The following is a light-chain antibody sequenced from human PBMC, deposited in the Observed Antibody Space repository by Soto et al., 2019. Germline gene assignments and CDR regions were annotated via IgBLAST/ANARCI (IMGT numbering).Light chain of an antibody. CDR3: SSYTSSSTSYV. CDR2: EVS. Sequence: QSALTQPASVSGSPGQSITISCTGTSSDVGGYNYVSWYQQHPGKAPKLMIYEVSNRPPGVSNRFSGSKSGNTASLTISGVQAEDEADYYCSSYTSSSTSYVFGTGTKVTVL. CDR1: SSDVGGYNY. J-gene: IGLJ1*01. V-gene: IGLV2-14*01.